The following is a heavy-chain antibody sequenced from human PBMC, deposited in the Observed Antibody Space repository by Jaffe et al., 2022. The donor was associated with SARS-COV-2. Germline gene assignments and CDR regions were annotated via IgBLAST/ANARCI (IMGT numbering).Heavy chain of an antibody. CDR3: ARCKLPAYYYQGMDV. CDR1: GYSFTSYW. Sequence: EVQLVQSGPEVRKPGESLKISCKGSGYSFTSYWIGWVRQMPGKGLEWMGIIYPGDSDTRYSPSFQGQVTISADKSISTAYLQWSSLKASDTAMYYCARCKLPAYYYQGMDVWGQGTTVTVSS. D-gene: IGHD2-2*01. V-gene: IGHV5-51*01. CDR2: IYPGDSDT. J-gene: IGHJ6*02.